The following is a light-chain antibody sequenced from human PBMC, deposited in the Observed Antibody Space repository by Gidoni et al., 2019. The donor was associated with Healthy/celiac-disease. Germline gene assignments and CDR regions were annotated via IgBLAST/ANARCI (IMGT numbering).Light chain of an antibody. Sequence: QSALTQPASVSGSPGQSITISCTGTSSDVGGYNYVSWSQQHPGKSPKLMIYEVSNRPSGVSNRVSGSKSGNTASLTISGLQAEDEADYYCSSYTSSSTLNVFGTGTKVTVL. CDR2: EVS. V-gene: IGLV2-14*01. CDR3: SSYTSSSTLNV. J-gene: IGLJ1*01. CDR1: SSDVGGYNY.